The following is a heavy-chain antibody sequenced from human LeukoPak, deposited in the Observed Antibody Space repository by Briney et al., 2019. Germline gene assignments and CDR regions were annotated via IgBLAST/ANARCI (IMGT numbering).Heavy chain of an antibody. J-gene: IGHJ4*02. Sequence: ASVKVSCKASGYTFSTYGITWVRQAPGQRLERMGWISGHQGNTKYAQNLQGRVTSTTETSTSTAYMDLRSLRSDETAIYFCARGDLATITAGPFEYWGQGTLVAVSS. CDR2: ISGHQGNT. CDR1: GYTFSTYG. D-gene: IGHD5-24*01. CDR3: ARGDLATITAGPFEY. V-gene: IGHV1-18*01.